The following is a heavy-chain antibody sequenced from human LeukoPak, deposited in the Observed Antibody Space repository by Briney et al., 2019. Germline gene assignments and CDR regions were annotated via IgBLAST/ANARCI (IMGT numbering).Heavy chain of an antibody. Sequence: SETLSLTCSVSGSSIASRNWWGWIRQPPGKGLEWIGYIYYTGSIYYNPSLKSRVTMSVDTSKNQFSLKLSSVTAADTAVYYCAREEVVVTSGYYYYMDVWGKGTTVTISS. D-gene: IGHD2-21*02. CDR1: GSSIASRNW. J-gene: IGHJ6*03. CDR3: AREEVVVTSGYYYYMDV. CDR2: IYYTGSI. V-gene: IGHV4-28*03.